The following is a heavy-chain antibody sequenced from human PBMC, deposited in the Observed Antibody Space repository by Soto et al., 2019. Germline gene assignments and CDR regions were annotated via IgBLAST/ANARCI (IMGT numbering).Heavy chain of an antibody. CDR2: IYYSGST. V-gene: IGHV4-59*08. CDR3: ARLYGWNFDY. CDR1: GGSISSYY. D-gene: IGHD6-19*01. Sequence: QVQLQESGPGLVKPSETLSLTCTVSGGSISSYYWSWIRQPPGKGLEWIGYIYYSGSTNYNPSLKSRVTLSVVTSKYLFALKLSSVTAADTAVYYCARLYGWNFDYWGQGTLVTVSS. J-gene: IGHJ4*02.